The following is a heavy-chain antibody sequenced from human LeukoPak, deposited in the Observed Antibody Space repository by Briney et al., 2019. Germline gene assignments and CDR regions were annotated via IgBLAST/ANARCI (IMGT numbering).Heavy chain of an antibody. CDR1: GYTFTGYY. CDR2: INPNSGGT. Sequence: GASVKVSCKASGYTFTGYYMHWVRQAPGQGLEWMGWINPNSGGTNYAQKFQGRVTMTRDTFISTAYMELSRLRSDDTAVYYCARAAHTIFGVVISMGGAFDIWGQGTMVTVSS. J-gene: IGHJ3*02. D-gene: IGHD3-3*01. V-gene: IGHV1-2*02. CDR3: ARAAHTIFGVVISMGGAFDI.